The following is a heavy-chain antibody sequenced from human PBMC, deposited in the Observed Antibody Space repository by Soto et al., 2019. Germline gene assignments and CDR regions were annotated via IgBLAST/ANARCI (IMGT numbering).Heavy chain of an antibody. CDR3: AKDLLLTTITTVGD. CDR2: ISGSGGTT. J-gene: IGHJ4*02. CDR1: GFTFSSYA. V-gene: IGHV3-23*01. D-gene: IGHD4-17*01. Sequence: EVQLLESGGGLGQPGGSLRLSCAASGFTFSSYAMTWVRQAPGQGLEWVASISGSGGTTNYADSVKGRFTISRDNSKNTLWLQMDSLRTEDTAVYYCAKDLLLTTITTVGDWGQGTLVTVSS.